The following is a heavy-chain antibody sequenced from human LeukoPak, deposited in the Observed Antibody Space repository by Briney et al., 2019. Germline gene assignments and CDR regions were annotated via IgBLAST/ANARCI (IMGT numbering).Heavy chain of an antibody. CDR1: GGTFMSYG. V-gene: IGHV1-69*05. J-gene: IGHJ3*02. D-gene: IGHD2-15*01. CDR2: IIPIFSTA. Sequence: GASVRVSFRGAGGTFMSYGIRWVRQARGEGGEWIGGIIPIFSTANYPQNSQGRVTITTDESTSTAYMNLSTLRSKDTAAYYCARRYSRMHAFDIWGQGTMVTVSS. CDR3: ARRYSRMHAFDI.